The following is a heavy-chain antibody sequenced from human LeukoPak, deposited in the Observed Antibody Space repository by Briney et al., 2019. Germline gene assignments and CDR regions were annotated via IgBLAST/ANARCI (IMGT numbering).Heavy chain of an antibody. D-gene: IGHD6-19*01. CDR1: GGSISSYY. CDR3: ARDTAGTIDY. Sequence: SETLSLTCTVPGGSISSYYWSWIRQPPGKGLEWIGYIYYSGSTNYNPSLKSRVTISVDTSKNQFSLKLSSVTAADTAVYYCARDTAGTIDYWGQGTLVTVSS. J-gene: IGHJ4*02. V-gene: IGHV4-59*01. CDR2: IYYSGST.